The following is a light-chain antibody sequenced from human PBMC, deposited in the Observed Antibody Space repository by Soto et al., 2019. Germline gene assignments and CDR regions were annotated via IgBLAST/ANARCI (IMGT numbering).Light chain of an antibody. V-gene: IGKV1-39*01. CDR1: QSISSY. CDR2: AAS. J-gene: IGKJ2*01. Sequence: DIQMTQSPSPLSASVGDRVTITCRASQSISSYLNWYQQKPGKAPKVLIYAASSLQSGVPSRFSGSGSGTDFTLTISSLQPEDFATYYCQQSYSIPHTFGQGTKLEIK. CDR3: QQSYSIPHT.